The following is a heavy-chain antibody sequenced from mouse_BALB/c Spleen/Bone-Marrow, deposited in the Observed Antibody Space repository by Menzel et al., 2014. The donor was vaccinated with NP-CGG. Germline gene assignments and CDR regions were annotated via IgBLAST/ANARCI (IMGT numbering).Heavy chain of an antibody. V-gene: IGHV14-3*02. J-gene: IGHJ2*01. CDR2: IDPANGNT. CDR3: ARFPYDYGGGDY. Sequence: VHVKQSGAELVKPGASVKLSCTASGFNIKDTYMHWVKQRPEQGLEWIGRIDPANGNTKYDPKFQGKATITADTSSHTAYLQLSSLTSEDTAVYYCARFPYDYGGGDYWGQGTTLTVSS. CDR1: GFNIKDTY. D-gene: IGHD2-4*01.